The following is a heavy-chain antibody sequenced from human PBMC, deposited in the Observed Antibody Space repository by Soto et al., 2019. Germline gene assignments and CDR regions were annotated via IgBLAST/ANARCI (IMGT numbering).Heavy chain of an antibody. CDR3: ARDKSTGLFDY. V-gene: IGHV4-39*07. J-gene: IGHJ4*02. CDR2: FNHSGST. D-gene: IGHD2-8*02. Sequence: SETLSLTCTLSSGPLSSTIYSWDWIRQPPGKGLEWIGEFNHSGSTNYNPSLKSRVTISVDTSKNQFSLKLTSVTAADTAVYYGARDKSTGLFDYCGQGTLVTVSS. CDR1: SGPLSSTIYS.